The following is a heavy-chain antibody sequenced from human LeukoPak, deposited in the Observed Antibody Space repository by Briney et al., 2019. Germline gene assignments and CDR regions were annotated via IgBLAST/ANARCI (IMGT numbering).Heavy chain of an antibody. V-gene: IGHV1-2*02. Sequence: ASVKVSCKASGYTFTGYYMHWVRQAPGQGLEWMGWINPNSGGTNYAQKFQGRVTMTRDTSISTAYMELSRLRSDDTAVYYCATGNTVVTLAFDIWGQGTMVTVSS. CDR2: INPNSGGT. CDR1: GYTFTGYY. D-gene: IGHD4-23*01. CDR3: ATGNTVVTLAFDI. J-gene: IGHJ3*02.